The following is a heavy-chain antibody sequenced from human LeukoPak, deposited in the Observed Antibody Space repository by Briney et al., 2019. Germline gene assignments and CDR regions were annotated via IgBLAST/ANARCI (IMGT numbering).Heavy chain of an antibody. Sequence: GGSLRLSCVASGFTFSSYWMSWLRQAPGKGLEWVANMKEDGSEKYYVDPVKGRFTVSRDNAKNSMYLQMNSLRAEDTAVYYCARYTRSSGGDYWGQGTLVTVSS. CDR3: ARYTRSSGGDY. D-gene: IGHD6-6*01. V-gene: IGHV3-7*01. CDR1: GFTFSSYW. J-gene: IGHJ4*02. CDR2: MKEDGSEK.